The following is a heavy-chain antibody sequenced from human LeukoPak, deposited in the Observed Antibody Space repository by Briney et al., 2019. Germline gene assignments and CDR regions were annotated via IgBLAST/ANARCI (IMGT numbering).Heavy chain of an antibody. J-gene: IGHJ4*02. Sequence: GGSLRLSCAASGFTFSSYGMHWVRQAPGKGLEWVAVISYDGSNKYYADSVKGRFTISRGNSKNTLYLQMNSLRAEDTAVYYCARDLRAVAGPSDYWGQGTLVTVSS. V-gene: IGHV3-30*03. CDR1: GFTFSSYG. CDR3: ARDLRAVAGPSDY. CDR2: ISYDGSNK. D-gene: IGHD6-19*01.